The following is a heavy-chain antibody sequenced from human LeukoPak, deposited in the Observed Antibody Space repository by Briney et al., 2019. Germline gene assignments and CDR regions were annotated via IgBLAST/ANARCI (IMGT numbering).Heavy chain of an antibody. Sequence: GGSLRLSCAASGFTFSSYAMSWVRQAPGKGLEWVSAISGSGGSTYYAYSVKGRFTISRDNSKNTLYLQMNSLRAEDTAVYYCAKDPPARYCSGGSCYLEYFQHWGQGTLVTVSS. CDR3: AKDPPARYCSGGSCYLEYFQH. CDR2: ISGSGGST. D-gene: IGHD2-15*01. J-gene: IGHJ1*01. CDR1: GFTFSSYA. V-gene: IGHV3-23*01.